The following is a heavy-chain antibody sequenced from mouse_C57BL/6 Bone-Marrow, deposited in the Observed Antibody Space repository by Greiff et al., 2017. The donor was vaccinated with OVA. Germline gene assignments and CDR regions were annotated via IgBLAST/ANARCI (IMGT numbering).Heavy chain of an antibody. CDR1: GFTFSSYA. V-gene: IGHV5-4*01. Sequence: DVMLVESGGGLVKPGGSLKLSCAASGFTFSSYAMSWVRQTPETRLEWFSTLRSSGRSPSSPDNVKGRVTISRDNAKNNLYLQRSQMKSEDTAMYYCARERGDYWGQGTSVTVSS. CDR3: ARERGDY. J-gene: IGHJ4*01. CDR2: LRSSGRSP.